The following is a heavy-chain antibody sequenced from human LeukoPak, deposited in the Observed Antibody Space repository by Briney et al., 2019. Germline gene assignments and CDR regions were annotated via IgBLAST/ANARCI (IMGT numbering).Heavy chain of an antibody. Sequence: GGSLRLSCAASGFTFSSYAMHWVRQAPGKGLEWVSAISGSGGSTYYADSVKGRFTISRDNSKNTLYLQMNSLRAEDTAVYYCAKGPSGSYLAFDIWGQGTMVTVSS. V-gene: IGHV3-23*01. CDR1: GFTFSSYA. CDR3: AKGPSGSYLAFDI. CDR2: ISGSGGST. J-gene: IGHJ3*02. D-gene: IGHD1-26*01.